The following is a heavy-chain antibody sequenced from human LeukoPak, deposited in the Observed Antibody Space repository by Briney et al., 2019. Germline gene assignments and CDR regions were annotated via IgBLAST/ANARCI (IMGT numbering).Heavy chain of an antibody. CDR1: GGSISSHY. V-gene: IGHV4-59*11. Sequence: SETLSLTCTVSGGSISSHYWSWIRQLPGKGLEWIGYIYYSGSTNYNPSLKSRVTIPVDTSKNQFSLKLSSVTAADTAVYYCARVYYDFWSGPTHMDVWGKGTTVTVSS. D-gene: IGHD3-3*01. CDR2: IYYSGST. CDR3: ARVYYDFWSGPTHMDV. J-gene: IGHJ6*03.